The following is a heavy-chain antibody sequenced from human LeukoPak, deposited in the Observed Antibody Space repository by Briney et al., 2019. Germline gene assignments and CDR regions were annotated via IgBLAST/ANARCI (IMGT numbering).Heavy chain of an antibody. D-gene: IGHD6-19*01. V-gene: IGHV3-30*18. CDR3: AKDPVAVAGNNYYRMDV. J-gene: IGHJ6*02. CDR2: ISSDGNNK. CDR1: GFTFRSFG. Sequence: PGRSLRLSCVASGFTFRSFGMYWVRQAPGKGLEWVAVISSDGNNKYYGDSVKGRFTISRDNSQDTLYVQMTSLRAEDTAVYYCAKDPVAVAGNNYYRMDVWGQGTTVTVFS.